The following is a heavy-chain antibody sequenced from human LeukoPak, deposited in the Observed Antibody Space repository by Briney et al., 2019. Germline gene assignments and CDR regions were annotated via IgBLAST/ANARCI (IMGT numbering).Heavy chain of an antibody. CDR1: GYSISSGYY. CDR3: ARSPAEETFGVVISAHHFDY. CDR2: IYHGGRA. V-gene: IGHV4-38-2*02. D-gene: IGHD3-3*01. J-gene: IGHJ4*02. Sequence: PSETLSLTCTVSGYSISSGYYWGWIRQTPGKGLEWIGYIYHGGRADYNPSLKSRVTISVDTSKNQFSLKLSSVTAADTAMYYCARSPAEETFGVVISAHHFDYWGQGTLVTVSS.